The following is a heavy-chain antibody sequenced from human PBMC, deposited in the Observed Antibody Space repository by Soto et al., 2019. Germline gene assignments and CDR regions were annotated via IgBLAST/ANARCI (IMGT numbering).Heavy chain of an antibody. V-gene: IGHV3-33*01. Sequence: QVQLVESGGGVVQPGGSLRLSCAPSGFIFSNYGMHWVRQAPGKGLEWVAVIWYDGSKEYHAESVEGRFTISRDDCRSTLYLQMNSLRAEDTAVYRCARDFGSNGNYKFDLWGQGTPVTVS. CDR1: GFIFSNYG. CDR3: ARDFGSNGNYKFDL. D-gene: IGHD4-4*01. J-gene: IGHJ4*02. CDR2: IWYDGSKE.